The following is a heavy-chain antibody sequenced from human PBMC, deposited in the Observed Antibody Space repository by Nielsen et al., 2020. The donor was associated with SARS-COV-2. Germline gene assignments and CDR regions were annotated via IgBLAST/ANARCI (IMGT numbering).Heavy chain of an antibody. CDR2: ILGSGDET. Sequence: GESLKISCAASGFTFSSFAMHWVRQAPGRGLEWCSSILGSGDETHYAGFAKGRFTISRDNSQNTVYLQMNSLRAEDTAIYYCAKEVWFGELLTLDYWGQGALVTVSS. CDR3: AKEVWFGELLTLDY. J-gene: IGHJ4*02. CDR1: GFTFSSFA. D-gene: IGHD3-10*01. V-gene: IGHV3-23*01.